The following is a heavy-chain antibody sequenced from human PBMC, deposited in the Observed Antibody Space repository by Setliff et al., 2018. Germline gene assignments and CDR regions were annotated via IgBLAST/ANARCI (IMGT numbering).Heavy chain of an antibody. CDR3: ARHATYYYGSGNLPFDS. V-gene: IGHV4-61*09. D-gene: IGHD3-10*01. Sequence: TSETLSLTCTVSDDSISSRHYYWSWIRQPAGKGLEWLGQIYTSWSTNYNPSLKGRATLSIDASRKQFSLKLSSVTAADTAVYYCARHATYYYGSGNLPFDSWGQGTLVTVSS. CDR2: IYTSWST. CDR1: DDSISSRHYY. J-gene: IGHJ4*02.